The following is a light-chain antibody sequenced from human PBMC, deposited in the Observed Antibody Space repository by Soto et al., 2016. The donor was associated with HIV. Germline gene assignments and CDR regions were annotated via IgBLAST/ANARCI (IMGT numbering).Light chain of an antibody. CDR2: AAS. Sequence: DIQMTQSPSSLSASVGDRVTITCRASQDISNYLAWYQQKPGTVPKLLIYAASTLQSGVPSRFSGSGSGTDFTLTISSLQPEDVATYYYQQYNSYPLTFGGGTKVEIK. J-gene: IGKJ4*01. CDR1: QDISNY. CDR3: QQYNSYPLT. V-gene: IGKV1-27*01.